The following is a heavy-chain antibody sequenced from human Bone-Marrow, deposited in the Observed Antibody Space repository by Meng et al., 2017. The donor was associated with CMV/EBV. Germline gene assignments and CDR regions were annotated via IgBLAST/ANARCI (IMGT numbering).Heavy chain of an antibody. D-gene: IGHD6-13*01. V-gene: IGHV1-2*02. J-gene: IGHJ6*01. CDR3: AREAAAGRKGRYSDMDV. CDR2: INPNSGGT. CDR1: GYTFTDYY. Sequence: ASVKVSCKASGYTFTDYYIHWVRQAPGQGLEWMGWINPNSGGTNYAQKFQGRVTMTRDTSISTAYMELSRLRSDDTAMYYCAREAAAGRKGRYSDMDVWGQGTTVTVSS.